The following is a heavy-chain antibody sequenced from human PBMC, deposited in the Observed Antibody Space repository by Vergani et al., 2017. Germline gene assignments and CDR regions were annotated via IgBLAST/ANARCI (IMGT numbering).Heavy chain of an antibody. Sequence: QVQLQESGPRLVRPSQTLSLTCTVSGGSINTYYWSWIRQSPGKGLEWIGYIYSTGSTNYNPSLNSRVTMSVDTSKSQFSLKLSSVTAADTAVYYCTRHWAVVAANNWFDPWGQGTLVTVSS. CDR2: IYSTGST. J-gene: IGHJ5*02. CDR3: TRHWAVVAANNWFDP. D-gene: IGHD2-15*01. CDR1: GGSINTYY. V-gene: IGHV4-59*08.